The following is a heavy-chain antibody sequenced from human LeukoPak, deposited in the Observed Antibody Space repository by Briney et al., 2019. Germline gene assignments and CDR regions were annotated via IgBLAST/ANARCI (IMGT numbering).Heavy chain of an antibody. CDR3: ARSRRDGDYLFNAFDI. CDR1: GGSISSSN. CDR2: LSTSSSYI. Sequence: ETLSLTCAVSGGSISSSNWWSWVRQAPGKGLEWVSSLSTSSSYIYYADSVKGRFTVSRDNARNSLELQMNSLRAEDTAVYYCARSRRDGDYLFNAFDIWGQGTMVTVSS. D-gene: IGHD4-17*01. V-gene: IGHV3-21*01. J-gene: IGHJ3*02.